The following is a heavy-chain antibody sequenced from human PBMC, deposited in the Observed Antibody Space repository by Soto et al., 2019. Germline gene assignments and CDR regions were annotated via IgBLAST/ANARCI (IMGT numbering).Heavy chain of an antibody. D-gene: IGHD3-9*01. V-gene: IGHV1-69*01. CDR2: IIPIFGTA. J-gene: IGHJ3*02. CDR1: GGTCSSYA. CDR3: AIGPTRYFDWYSAFDI. Sequence: QVQLVQSGAEVKKPGSSVKVSCKASGGTCSSYAISWVRQAPGQGLEWMGGIIPIFGTANYAQKFQGRVTITADESTSTAYMELISLRSEDTAVYYCAIGPTRYFDWYSAFDIWGQGTMVTVSS.